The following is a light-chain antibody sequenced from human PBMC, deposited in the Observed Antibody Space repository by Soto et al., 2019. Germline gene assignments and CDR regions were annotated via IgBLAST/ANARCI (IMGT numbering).Light chain of an antibody. V-gene: IGKV3-20*01. CDR3: QHYGSSLPLT. J-gene: IGKJ4*01. CDR1: QSVTNNY. CDR2: GTS. Sequence: EIVLTHSPGTLSLSPLERATLSFRASQSVTNNYLAWYQQKPGQAPRLVIYGTSSRATGIPDRFSGSGSATDFTLTISRLEPEDFAVYYCQHYGSSLPLTFGGGTK.